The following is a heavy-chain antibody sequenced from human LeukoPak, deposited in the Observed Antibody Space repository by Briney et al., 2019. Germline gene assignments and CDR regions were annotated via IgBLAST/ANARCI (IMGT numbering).Heavy chain of an antibody. V-gene: IGHV3-7*01. Sequence: LAGGSLRLSCAASGFTFSSYWMSWVRQVPGKGLEWVANIKQDGSEKYYVDSVKGRFAISKDNAKNSLYLQMDSLRVEDTAMYYCVRVSIAGSTIAFDVWGQGTMVTVSS. D-gene: IGHD1-26*01. CDR2: IKQDGSEK. CDR3: VRVSIAGSTIAFDV. J-gene: IGHJ3*01. CDR1: GFTFSSYW.